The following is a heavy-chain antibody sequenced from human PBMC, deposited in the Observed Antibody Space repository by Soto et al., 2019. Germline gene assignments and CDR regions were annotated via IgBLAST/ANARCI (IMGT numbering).Heavy chain of an antibody. CDR3: TTTSWIQLLVYYYGMDV. CDR1: GFTFSNAW. D-gene: IGHD5-18*01. CDR2: IKSKTDGGTT. J-gene: IGHJ6*02. V-gene: IGHV3-15*07. Sequence: GGSLRLSCAASGFTFSNAWMNWVRQAPGKGLEWVGRIKSKTDGGTTDYAAPVKGRFTISRDDSKNTLYLQMNSLKTEDTAVYYCTTTSWIQLLVYYYGMDVWGQGTTVTVSS.